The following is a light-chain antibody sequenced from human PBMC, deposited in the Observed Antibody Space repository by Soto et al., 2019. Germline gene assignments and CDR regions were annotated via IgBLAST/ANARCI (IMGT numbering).Light chain of an antibody. V-gene: IGKV3-20*01. Sequence: EIVLTQSPGTLSLSPRERATLSCRASQSVSSSYLAWYQQKPGQAPRLLIYGASGRATGIPDRFSGSGSGTDFTLTISRLEPEDFAVYYCQQYGSSPLFTFGPGNKVDIK. CDR2: GAS. CDR3: QQYGSSPLFT. J-gene: IGKJ3*01. CDR1: QSVSSSY.